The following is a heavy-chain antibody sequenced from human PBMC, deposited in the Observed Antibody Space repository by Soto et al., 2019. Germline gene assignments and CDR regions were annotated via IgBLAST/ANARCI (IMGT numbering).Heavy chain of an antibody. J-gene: IGHJ4*02. CDR2: IYHSGST. Sequence: TSETLSLTCGVSGYSISSGYYWGWIRQPRGERVEWVGSIYHSGSTYYNPPLKRRVTIAVDTSKNQFSLKLRPVTAADTAVYYGATLLTLHSGDFWGQGTPVTVSS. D-gene: IGHD2-8*01. V-gene: IGHV4-38-2*01. CDR1: GYSISSGYY. CDR3: ATLLTLHSGDF.